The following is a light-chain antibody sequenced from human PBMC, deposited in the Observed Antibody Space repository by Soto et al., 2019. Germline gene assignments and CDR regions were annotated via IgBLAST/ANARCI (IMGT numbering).Light chain of an antibody. CDR2: TAS. Sequence: IPMTQSPSSLSASVGDRVIITCRSDHSINNYLNWYQQRPGKVPKRLIYTASTLQSGVPSRFSRSGSGRVFTLTINSLQPEDFATYYCQQSYSTLGTFGRGTRVEI. V-gene: IGKV1-39*01. J-gene: IGKJ2*01. CDR3: QQSYSTLGT. CDR1: HSINNY.